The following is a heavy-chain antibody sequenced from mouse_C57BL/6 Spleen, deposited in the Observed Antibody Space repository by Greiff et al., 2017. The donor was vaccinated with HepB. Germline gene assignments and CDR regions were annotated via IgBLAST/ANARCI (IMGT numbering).Heavy chain of an antibody. Sequence: VKLMESGAELVRPGASVTLSCKASGYTFTDYEMHWVKQTPVHGLEWIGAIDPETGGTAYNQKFKGKAILTADKSSSTAYMELRSLTSEDSAVYYCTGWLLRRFAYWGQGTLVTVSA. CDR3: TGWLLRRFAY. D-gene: IGHD2-3*01. V-gene: IGHV1-15*01. CDR1: GYTFTDYE. CDR2: IDPETGGT. J-gene: IGHJ3*01.